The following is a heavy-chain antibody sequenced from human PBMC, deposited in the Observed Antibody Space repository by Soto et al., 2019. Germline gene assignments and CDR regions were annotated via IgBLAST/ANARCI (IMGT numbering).Heavy chain of an antibody. CDR2: ISTYNGNT. D-gene: IGHD4-17*01. CDR3: ARDRSVSIYAFDI. J-gene: IGHJ3*02. Sequence: ASVKVSCKTSGYTFISFAITWVRQAPGQGLEWMGWISTYNGNTNYAPKLQGRVTMTTDTSTSTAYMELRSLSSDDTAVYYCARDRSVSIYAFDIWGQGTMVTVSS. V-gene: IGHV1-18*01. CDR1: GYTFISFA.